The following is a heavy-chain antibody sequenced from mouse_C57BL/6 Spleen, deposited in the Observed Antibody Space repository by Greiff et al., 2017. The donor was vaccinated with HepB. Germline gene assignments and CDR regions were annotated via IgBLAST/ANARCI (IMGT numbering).Heavy chain of an antibody. D-gene: IGHD1-1*01. CDR3: TGVITTVVAFYYFDD. Sequence: EVMLVESGGGLVQPGGSMKLSCAASGFTFSDAWMDWVRQSPEKGLEWVAEIRNKANNHATYYAESVKGRFTISRDDSKSSVYLQMSSLRAEDTGIYYCTGVITTVVAFYYFDDWGQGTTLTVSS. V-gene: IGHV6-6*01. J-gene: IGHJ2*01. CDR2: IRNKANNHAT. CDR1: GFTFSDAW.